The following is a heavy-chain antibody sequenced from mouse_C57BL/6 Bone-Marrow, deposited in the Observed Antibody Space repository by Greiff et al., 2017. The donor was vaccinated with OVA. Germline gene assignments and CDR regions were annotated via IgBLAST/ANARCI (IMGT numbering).Heavy chain of an antibody. D-gene: IGHD4-1*02. V-gene: IGHV1-64*01. CDR2: IHPNSGST. J-gene: IGHJ2*01. CDR3: ARSQLGFFDY. CDR1: GYTFSSYW. Sequence: QVQLKQPGAELVKPGASVKLSCKASGYTFSSYWMHWVKQRPGQGLEWIGMIHPNSGSTNYNEKFKSKATLTVHKSSSTAYMQLSSLTSEDSAVYYCARSQLGFFDYWGQGTTLTVSS.